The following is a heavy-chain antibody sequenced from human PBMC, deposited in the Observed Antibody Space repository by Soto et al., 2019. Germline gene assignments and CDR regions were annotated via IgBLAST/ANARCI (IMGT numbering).Heavy chain of an antibody. CDR1: GFTVSSNY. Sequence: GGSLRLSCAASGFTVSSNYMSWVRQAPGKGLEWVSVIYSGGSTYYADSVKGRFPISRDNSKNTLYLQMNSLRAEDTAVYYCARDRIAVAGNPEYFQHWGQGTLVTVSS. V-gene: IGHV3-66*01. J-gene: IGHJ1*01. CDR2: IYSGGST. CDR3: ARDRIAVAGNPEYFQH. D-gene: IGHD6-19*01.